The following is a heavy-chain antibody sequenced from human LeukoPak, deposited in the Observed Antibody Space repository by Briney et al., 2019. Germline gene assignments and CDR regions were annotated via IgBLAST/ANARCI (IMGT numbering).Heavy chain of an antibody. CDR2: IKQDGSEK. CDR3: ARQAKNPLRYFDWLSVGFDY. CDR1: GFTFSSYW. J-gene: IGHJ4*02. D-gene: IGHD3-9*01. V-gene: IGHV3-7*01. Sequence: PGGSLRLSCAASGFTFSSYWMSWVRQAPGKGLEWVANIKQDGSEKYYVDSVKGRFTISRDNAKNSLYLQMNSLRAEDTAVYYCARQAKNPLRYFDWLSVGFDYWGQGTLVTVSS.